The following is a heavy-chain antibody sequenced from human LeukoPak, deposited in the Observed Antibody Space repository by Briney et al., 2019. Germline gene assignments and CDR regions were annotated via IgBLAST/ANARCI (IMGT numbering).Heavy chain of an antibody. CDR2: IYSGGST. V-gene: IGHV3-53*01. J-gene: IGHJ4*02. CDR3: AKDRNQWQGPFACFDY. D-gene: IGHD6-19*01. Sequence: PGGSLRLSCAASGFTVSSNYMSWVRQAPGKGLEWVSVIYSGGSTYYADSVKGRFTISRDNSKNTLYLQMNSLRAEDTAVYYCAKDRNQWQGPFACFDYWGQGTLVTVSS. CDR1: GFTVSSNY.